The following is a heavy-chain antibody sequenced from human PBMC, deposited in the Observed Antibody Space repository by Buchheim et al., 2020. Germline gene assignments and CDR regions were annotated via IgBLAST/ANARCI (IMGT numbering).Heavy chain of an antibody. D-gene: IGHD6-13*01. V-gene: IGHV3-33*08. J-gene: IGHJ6*02. Sequence: VQLVESGGGLVQPGGSLRLSCAASGFTFSSYGMHWVRQAPGKGLEWVAVIWYDGSNKYYADSVKGRFTISRDNSKNTLYLQMNSLRAEDTAVYYCARDSPPYSSCWYPRVYYYYGMDVWGQGTT. CDR1: GFTFSSYG. CDR3: ARDSPPYSSCWYPRVYYYYGMDV. CDR2: IWYDGSNK.